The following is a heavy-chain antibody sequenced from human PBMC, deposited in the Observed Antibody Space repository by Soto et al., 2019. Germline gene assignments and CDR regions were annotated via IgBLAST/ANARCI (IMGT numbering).Heavy chain of an antibody. J-gene: IGHJ4*02. V-gene: IGHV3-48*01. Sequence: EVQLVESGGGLVQPGGSLRLSCAASGFVLSSYSMSGVRQAPGKGLEWVSYIGTGTRTRYYEDSVKGRFTISRDNGKNSLFLQMTSLRAEDTALYYCARSYSYGFGYWGQGTLVTVSS. D-gene: IGHD5-18*01. CDR1: GFVLSSYS. CDR3: ARSYSYGFGY. CDR2: IGTGTRTR.